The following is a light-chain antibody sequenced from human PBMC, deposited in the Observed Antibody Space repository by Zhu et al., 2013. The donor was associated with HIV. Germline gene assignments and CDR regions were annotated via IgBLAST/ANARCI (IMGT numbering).Light chain of an antibody. CDR3: AAWDDTLSAFYV. Sequence: QSVLTQPPSASGTPGQRVTISCSGSSSNIGGNTVNWYQQLPGMAPKLLIYSNNQRPSGVPDRFSGSKSGTSASLVIRGLQSEDEADYYCAAWDDTLSAFYVFGTGTKVTVL. CDR1: SSNIGGNT. V-gene: IGLV1-44*01. J-gene: IGLJ1*01. CDR2: SNN.